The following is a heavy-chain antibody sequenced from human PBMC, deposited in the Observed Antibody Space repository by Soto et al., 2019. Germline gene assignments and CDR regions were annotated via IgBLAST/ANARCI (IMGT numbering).Heavy chain of an antibody. CDR3: ARDLGYYDSSGYFDY. Sequence: GGSLRLSCAASGFTFSDYYMSWIRQAPGKGLEWVSYISSSGSIIYYADSVRGRFTISRDNAKNSLYLQMNSLRAEDAAVYYCARDLGYYDSSGYFDYWGQGTLVTVSS. J-gene: IGHJ4*02. V-gene: IGHV3-11*01. D-gene: IGHD3-22*01. CDR2: ISSSGSII. CDR1: GFTFSDYY.